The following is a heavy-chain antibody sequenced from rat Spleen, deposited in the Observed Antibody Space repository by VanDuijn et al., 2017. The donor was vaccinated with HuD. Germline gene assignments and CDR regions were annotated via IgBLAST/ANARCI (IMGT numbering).Heavy chain of an antibody. CDR1: GFSFGDYA. V-gene: IGHV5-17*01. D-gene: IGHD1-9*01. J-gene: IGHJ2*01. CDR2: IIYDGSST. CDR3: ARPTTGIPFNY. Sequence: EVQLVESAGGLVRPGRSLKFSCAASGFSFGDYAMAWVRQAPKKGLEWVATIIYDGSSTYYRDSVKGRFTISRDNAKSTLYLQMDSLRSEDTAIYYCARPTTGIPFNYWGQGVMVTVSS.